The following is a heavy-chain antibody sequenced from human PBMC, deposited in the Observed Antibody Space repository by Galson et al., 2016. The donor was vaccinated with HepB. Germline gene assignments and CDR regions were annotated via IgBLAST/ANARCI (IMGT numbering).Heavy chain of an antibody. CDR1: GYSFTGYY. D-gene: IGHD3-22*01. Sequence: SVKVSCKASGYSFTGYYIHWVRQAPGQGLEWMGWTNPNTGDTNYAQKFQGRVTMTRDTSTSTALVELSRLRSDDTAVYYCARDFYDRNGYKITGPFDIWGQGTMVTVS. CDR2: TNPNTGDT. CDR3: ARDFYDRNGYKITGPFDI. V-gene: IGHV1-2*02. J-gene: IGHJ3*02.